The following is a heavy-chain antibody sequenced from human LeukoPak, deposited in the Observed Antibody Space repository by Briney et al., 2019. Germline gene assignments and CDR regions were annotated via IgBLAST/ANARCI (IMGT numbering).Heavy chain of an antibody. J-gene: IGHJ6*02. CDR1: GYSFTSYW. CDR2: IYPGDSDT. CDR3: ARLDIVVVPAVTPGGMDV. Sequence: GESLKISCKGSGYSFTSYWTGWVRQMPGKGLEWMGIIYPGDSDTRYSPSFQGQVTISADKSISTAYLQWSSLKASDTAMYYCARLDIVVVPAVTPGGMDVWGQGTTVTVSS. D-gene: IGHD2-2*01. V-gene: IGHV5-51*01.